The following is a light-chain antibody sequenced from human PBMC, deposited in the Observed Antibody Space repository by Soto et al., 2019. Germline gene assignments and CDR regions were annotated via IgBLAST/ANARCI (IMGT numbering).Light chain of an antibody. CDR3: QQYGRSPA. V-gene: IGKV3-20*01. Sequence: EIVLTQSPGTLSLSPGERATLSCRASQSVSTSYLAWYQHKPGQAPRLLIYGASSRATGIPDRFSGSGSGTDFTLTISGLEPEDFAVYYCQQYGRSPAFGGGTKVEIK. CDR1: QSVSTSY. J-gene: IGKJ4*01. CDR2: GAS.